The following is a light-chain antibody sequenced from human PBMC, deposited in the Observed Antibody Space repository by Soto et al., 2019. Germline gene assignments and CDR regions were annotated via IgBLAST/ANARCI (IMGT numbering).Light chain of an antibody. V-gene: IGKV1-5*03. J-gene: IGKJ1*01. CDR2: KAS. CDR3: QQYRDYSRT. Sequence: DIQMTQSPSTLSASVGDRVTITCRASQITRNWVAWYQQKPGKAPKLLIYKASTLESGVPSRFSGSGSGTEFTLTISSLQPDDFATYYCQQYRDYSRTFGQGTKVEIK. CDR1: QITRNW.